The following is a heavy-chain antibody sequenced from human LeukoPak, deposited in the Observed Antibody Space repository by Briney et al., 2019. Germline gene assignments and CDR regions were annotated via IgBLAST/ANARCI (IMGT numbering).Heavy chain of an antibody. CDR3: AREWSAFDI. D-gene: IGHD1-26*01. V-gene: IGHV3-11*01. CDR1: GFTFSDYY. CDR2: FSGSDGHI. J-gene: IGHJ3*02. Sequence: PGGSLRLSCVASGFTFSDYYMHWIRQAPGKGLEWVSFFSGSDGHIYYADSVKGRFTISRDNAKNSLYLEMSSLRADHTAVYYCAREWSAFDIWGQGTMVTVSS.